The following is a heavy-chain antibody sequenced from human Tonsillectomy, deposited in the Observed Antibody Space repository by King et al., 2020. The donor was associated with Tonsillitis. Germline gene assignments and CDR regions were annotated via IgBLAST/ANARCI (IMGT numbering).Heavy chain of an antibody. CDR3: VIVPQLLTVTTKLLIDF. CDR2: IRYDGSNK. J-gene: IGHJ4*02. CDR1: GFTFRDYG. D-gene: IGHD2-2*01. Sequence: VQLVESGGGVVQPGGSLRLSCVPSGFTFRDYGMHWVRQAPGKGLEWVTYIRYDGSNKFYADSVKGRFTVSRDNSKNTLYLEMNSLTTDDTAVYYCVIVPQLLTVTTKLLIDFWGQGTLVTVSS. V-gene: IGHV3-30*02.